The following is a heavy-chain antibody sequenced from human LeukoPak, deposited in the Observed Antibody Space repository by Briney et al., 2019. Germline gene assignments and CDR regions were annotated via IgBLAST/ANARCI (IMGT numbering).Heavy chain of an antibody. CDR3: AKIFMITFGGATDY. CDR2: ISYDGSNK. CDR1: GFTFSSYA. V-gene: IGHV3-30-3*02. Sequence: GGSLRLSCAASGFTFSSYAMPWVCQAPGKGLEWVAVISYDGSNKYYADSVKGRFTISRDNSKNTLYLQMNSLRAEDTAVYYCAKIFMITFGGATDYWGQGTLVTVSS. J-gene: IGHJ4*02. D-gene: IGHD3-16*01.